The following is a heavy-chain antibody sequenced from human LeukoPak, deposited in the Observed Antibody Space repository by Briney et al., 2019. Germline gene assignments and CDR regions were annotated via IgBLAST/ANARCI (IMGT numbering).Heavy chain of an antibody. CDR2: ISGSGGST. J-gene: IGHJ5*02. Sequence: GGSLRLSCAASGFTVSSNYMNWVRQAPGKGLEWVSAISGSGGSTYYADSVKGRFTISRDNSKNTLYLQMNSQRAEDTAVYYCAKDQYSYGHNWFDPWGQGTPVTVSS. CDR1: GFTVSSNY. CDR3: AKDQYSYGHNWFDP. D-gene: IGHD5-18*01. V-gene: IGHV3-23*01.